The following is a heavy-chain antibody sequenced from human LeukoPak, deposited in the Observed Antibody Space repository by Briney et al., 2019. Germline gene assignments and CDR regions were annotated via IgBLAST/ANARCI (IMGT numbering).Heavy chain of an antibody. V-gene: IGHV3-30*18. J-gene: IGHJ4*02. D-gene: IGHD2-15*01. CDR1: GFTFTSYG. CDR3: AKDSGGCWSPGDY. Sequence: PGGSLRLSCAASGFTFTSYGMHWVRQAPGKGLGWVAVISYDGSNTNYADSVKGGFTISRDNSKNTLYLQMNSLGAEDTAVYYCAKDSGGCWSPGDYWGQGTLVTVSS. CDR2: ISYDGSNT.